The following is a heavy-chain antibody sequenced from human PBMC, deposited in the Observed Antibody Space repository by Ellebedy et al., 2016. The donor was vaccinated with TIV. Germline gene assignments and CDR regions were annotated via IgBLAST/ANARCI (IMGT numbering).Heavy chain of an antibody. Sequence: PGGSLRLSCAASGFTFSSYDMHRVRQPTGKGLEWVAAIGTDGDTYYVGSVKGRFTISRENAKSSVYLQMNNLRAEDTAVYYCAREGRAMYSSTWYLDPCDHWGQGTLVTVSS. CDR1: GFTFSSYD. V-gene: IGHV3-13*01. CDR3: AREGRAMYSSTWYLDPCDH. D-gene: IGHD6-13*01. J-gene: IGHJ4*02. CDR2: IGTDGDT.